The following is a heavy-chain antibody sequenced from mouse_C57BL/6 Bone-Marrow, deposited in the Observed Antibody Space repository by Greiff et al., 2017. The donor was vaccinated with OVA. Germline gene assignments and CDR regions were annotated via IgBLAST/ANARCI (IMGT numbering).Heavy chain of an antibody. D-gene: IGHD1-1*01. V-gene: IGHV2-9-1*01. CDR3: ARNYYGSSPGFAD. J-gene: IGHJ3*01. Sequence: VKLVESGPGLVAPSQSLSITCTVSGFSLTSYAIRWVRQPPGKGLEWLGVIWTGGGTNYNSALKSRLSISKDNYKSQVFLKMNSRQTDDTARDYCARNYYGSSPGFADWGQGTLVTVSA. CDR1: GFSLTSYA. CDR2: IWTGGGT.